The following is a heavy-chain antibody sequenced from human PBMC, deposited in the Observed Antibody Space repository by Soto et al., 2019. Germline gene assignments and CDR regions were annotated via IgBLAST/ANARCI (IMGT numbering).Heavy chain of an antibody. J-gene: IGHJ5*02. CDR2: ISYDGSNK. CDR3: ARARRGSKNWFDP. D-gene: IGHD1-26*01. V-gene: IGHV3-30-3*01. Sequence: GGSLRLSCAASGFTFSSYAIHWVRQAPGKGLEWVAVISYDGSNKYYADSVKGRFTISRDNSKNTLYLQMNSLRAEDTAVYYCARARRGSKNWFDPWGQGTLVTVSS. CDR1: GFTFSSYA.